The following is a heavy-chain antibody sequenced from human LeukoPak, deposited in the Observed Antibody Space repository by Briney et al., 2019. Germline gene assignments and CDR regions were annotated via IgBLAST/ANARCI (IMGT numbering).Heavy chain of an antibody. CDR2: INWNGGST. J-gene: IGHJ6*03. Sequence: GGSLRLSCAASGFTFDDYGMSWVRQAPGKGLEWVSGINWNGGSTGYADSVKGRFTISRDNAKNSLYLQMNSLRAEDTALYYCARAPYHYGSGTPGGYYYYMDVWGEGTTVTVSS. CDR1: GFTFDDYG. D-gene: IGHD3-10*01. V-gene: IGHV3-20*04. CDR3: ARAPYHYGSGTPGGYYYYMDV.